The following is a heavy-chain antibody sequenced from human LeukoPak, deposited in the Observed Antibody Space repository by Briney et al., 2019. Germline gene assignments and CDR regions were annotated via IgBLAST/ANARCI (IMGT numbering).Heavy chain of an antibody. Sequence: GGSLRLSCTASGFTFRTYALNWVRHAPGKGLEWLSGISGSGNGKYYAGSVKGRFIISRDNSKNMVYLQMNRLTVEDTATYYCAKRTMSAFDSWGQGTLLIVSS. V-gene: IGHV3-23*01. CDR2: ISGSGNGK. CDR3: AKRTMSAFDS. CDR1: GFTFRTYA. J-gene: IGHJ4*02. D-gene: IGHD5-24*01.